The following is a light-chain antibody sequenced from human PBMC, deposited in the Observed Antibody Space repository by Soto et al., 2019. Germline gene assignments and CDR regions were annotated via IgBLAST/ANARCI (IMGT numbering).Light chain of an antibody. CDR3: QQCGSSPS. CDR1: QSVSSSY. V-gene: IGKV3-20*01. Sequence: EIVLTQSPGTLSLSPGERATLSGRASQSVSSSYLAWYQQKPGQAPRLLIYDTSSRATGIPDRFSGSGSGTEFTLAISRLEPEDFAVYYCQQCGSSPSFGQGTKVELK. J-gene: IGKJ1*01. CDR2: DTS.